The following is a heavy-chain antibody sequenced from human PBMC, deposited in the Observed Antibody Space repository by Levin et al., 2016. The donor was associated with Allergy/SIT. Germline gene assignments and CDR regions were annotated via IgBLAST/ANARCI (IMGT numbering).Heavy chain of an antibody. Sequence: WIRQPPGKGLEWIGYIYYSGSTNYNPSLKSRVTISVDTSKNQFSLKLSSVTAADTAVYYCARDRQYSSSFSNYYYGMDVWGQGTTVTVSS. CDR3: ARDRQYSSSFSNYYYGMDV. D-gene: IGHD6-6*01. V-gene: IGHV4-59*01. CDR2: IYYSGST. J-gene: IGHJ6*02.